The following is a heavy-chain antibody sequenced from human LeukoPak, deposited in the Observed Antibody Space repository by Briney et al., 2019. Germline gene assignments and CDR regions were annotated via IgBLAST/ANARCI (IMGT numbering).Heavy chain of an antibody. D-gene: IGHD2-15*01. CDR3: ARGPPYCSGGSCYSRGPYYFDY. Sequence: GGSLRLSCAASGFTFDDYGMSWVRQALGKGLEWVSGINWNGGSTGYADSVKGRFTISRDNAKNSLYLQMNSLRAEDTALYHCARGPPYCSGGSCYSRGPYYFDYWGQGTLVTVSS. V-gene: IGHV3-20*01. CDR1: GFTFDDYG. CDR2: INWNGGST. J-gene: IGHJ4*02.